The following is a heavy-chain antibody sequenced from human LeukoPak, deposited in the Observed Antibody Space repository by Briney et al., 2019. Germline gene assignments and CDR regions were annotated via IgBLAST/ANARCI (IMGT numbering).Heavy chain of an antibody. J-gene: IGHJ4*02. CDR1: GFTFSSYS. Sequence: GGSLRLSCAASGFTFSSYSMSWVRQAPGRGLEWVSSISSSGDATYYADSVKGRFTISRDNSKNTLYLQMNSLRAEDTAVYYCAKETYSGSLCWGQGTLVTVSS. CDR2: ISSSGDAT. V-gene: IGHV3-23*01. D-gene: IGHD1-26*01. CDR3: AKETYSGSLC.